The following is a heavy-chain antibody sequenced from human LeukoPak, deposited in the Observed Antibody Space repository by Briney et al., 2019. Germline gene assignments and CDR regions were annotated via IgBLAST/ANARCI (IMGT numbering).Heavy chain of an antibody. CDR2: ISSSSTYI. CDR3: ASQYTSSRIFDD. D-gene: IGHD6-13*01. CDR1: GLTFSSYA. Sequence: GGSLRLSCAASGLTFSSYAMSWVRQAPGKGREWVSSISSSSTYIYYADSVKGRFTVSRDNAKNSLYLQMNSLRAEDTAVYFCASQYTSSRIFDDWGQGTLVTVSS. J-gene: IGHJ4*02. V-gene: IGHV3-21*01.